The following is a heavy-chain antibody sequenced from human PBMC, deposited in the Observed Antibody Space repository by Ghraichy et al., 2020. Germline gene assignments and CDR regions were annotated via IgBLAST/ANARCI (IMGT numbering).Heavy chain of an antibody. J-gene: IGHJ6*02. V-gene: IGHV3-23*01. CDR3: AKGIAAGTTTISYYYNGRDP. D-gene: IGHD6-13*01. CDR2: ISGSGGET. Sequence: GGSLRLSCAASGFTFSNYVISWVRQAPGKGLEWVSAISGSGGETYYPDSVKGRFTISRDNSKNTLYLQMNSLRAEDTAVYYCAKGIAAGTTTISYYYNGRDPSGQRTTVTLSS. CDR1: GFTFSNYV.